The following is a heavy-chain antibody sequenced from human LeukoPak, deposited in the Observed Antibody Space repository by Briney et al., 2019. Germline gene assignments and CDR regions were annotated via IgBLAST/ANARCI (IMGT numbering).Heavy chain of an antibody. CDR2: ISSSSSYI. D-gene: IGHD5-18*01. CDR3: AGDSYGYEAFDI. J-gene: IGHJ3*02. CDR1: GFTFSSYS. Sequence: GRSLRLSCAASGFTFSSYSMNWVRQAPGKGLEWVSSISSSSSYIYYADSVKGRFTISRDNAKNSLYLQMNSLRAEDTAVYYCAGDSYGYEAFDIWGQGTMVTVSS. V-gene: IGHV3-21*01.